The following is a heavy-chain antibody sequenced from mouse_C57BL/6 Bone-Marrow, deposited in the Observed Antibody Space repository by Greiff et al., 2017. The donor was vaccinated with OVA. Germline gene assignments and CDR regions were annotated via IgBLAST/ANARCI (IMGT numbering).Heavy chain of an antibody. CDR3: ARVVDWYFDV. CDR2: INPGSGGT. V-gene: IGHV1-54*01. Sequence: VQLQQSGAELVRPGTSVKVSCKASGYAFTNYLIEWVKQRPGQGLEWIGVINPGSGGTNYNEKFKGKATLTADKSSSTAYIQLSSLTSEDSAVYFCARVVDWYFDVWGTGTTVTVSS. D-gene: IGHD1-1*01. CDR1: GYAFTNYL. J-gene: IGHJ1*03.